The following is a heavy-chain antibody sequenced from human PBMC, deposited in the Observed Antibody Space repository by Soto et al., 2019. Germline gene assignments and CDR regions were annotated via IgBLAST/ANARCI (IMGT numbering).Heavy chain of an antibody. CDR3: RAASEWVDY. CDR2: IRIKANNYAT. D-gene: IGHD1-26*01. V-gene: IGHV3-73*01. J-gene: IGHJ4*02. CDR1: GFIFSGSA. Sequence: EVQLVESGGGLVQPGGSLKLSCAASGFIFSGSAMHWVRQASGKGLELVGRIRIKANNYATTYGASVKGRFTISRDDSKNTAYLQMNSLNSEDTAVYYCRAASEWVDYCGQGTMVTV.